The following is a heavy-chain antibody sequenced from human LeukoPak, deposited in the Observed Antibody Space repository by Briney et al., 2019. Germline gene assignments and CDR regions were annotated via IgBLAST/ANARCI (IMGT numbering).Heavy chain of an antibody. CDR3: ARGHSRGYYGNNWFDP. D-gene: IGHD3-22*01. CDR2: INPTSGGT. V-gene: IGHV1-2*02. CDR1: GYTFTSYG. Sequence: ASVKVSCKASGYTFTSYGISWVRQAPGQGLEWMGWINPTSGGTNYAQKFQGRVTMTRDTSISTAYMELSRLRSDDTAVYYCARGHSRGYYGNNWFDPWGQGTLVTVSS. J-gene: IGHJ5*02.